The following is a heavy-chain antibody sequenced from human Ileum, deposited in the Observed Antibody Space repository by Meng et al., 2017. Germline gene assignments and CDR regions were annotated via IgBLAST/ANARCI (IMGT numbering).Heavy chain of an antibody. J-gene: IGHJ4*02. CDR1: GFTFNSYW. V-gene: IGHV3-74*01. Sequence: VQLVESGGGSVQPGGSLRLSCAASGFTFNSYWMHWVRQAPGKGLVWVSRINTVGSSTIYADSVKGRFTISRENAKNTLYLQMNSLGAEDTAVYYCARGVGVAPPSYFDYWGQGILVTVSS. D-gene: IGHD2-21*01. CDR3: ARGVGVAPPSYFDY. CDR2: INTVGSST.